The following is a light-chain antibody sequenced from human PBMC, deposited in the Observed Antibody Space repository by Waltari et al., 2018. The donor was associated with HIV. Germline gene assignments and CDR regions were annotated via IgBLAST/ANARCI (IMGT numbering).Light chain of an antibody. CDR3: AAWDDSLNVWV. V-gene: IGLV1-44*01. J-gene: IGLJ3*02. CDR2: SND. CDR1: SSSIGRQT. Sequence: QSVLTQPPSASGTPGQMVTIPCSGGSSSIGRQTVDWYQQLPGTAPKLLIYSNDQRPSGIPDRFSGSKSGTSASLAISGLQSEDEADYYCAAWDDSLNVWVFGGGTKLTVL.